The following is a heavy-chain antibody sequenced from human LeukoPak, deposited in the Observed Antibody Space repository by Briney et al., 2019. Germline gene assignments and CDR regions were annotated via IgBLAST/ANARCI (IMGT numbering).Heavy chain of an antibody. CDR3: ARQGYDILTGYIDAFDI. D-gene: IGHD3-9*01. Sequence: SETLSLTCTVSGVSISSYYWSWIRQPPGKGLEWIGYISYSGSTNYNPSLKSRVTISIDTSKNQFSLKLRSVTAEDTAIYYCARQGYDILTGYIDAFDIWGQGTMVTVSS. V-gene: IGHV4-59*08. CDR2: ISYSGST. J-gene: IGHJ3*02. CDR1: GVSISSYY.